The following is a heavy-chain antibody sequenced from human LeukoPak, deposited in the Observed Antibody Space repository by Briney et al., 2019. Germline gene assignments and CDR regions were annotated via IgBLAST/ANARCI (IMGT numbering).Heavy chain of an antibody. V-gene: IGHV3-23*01. CDR1: GFTFSSYA. J-gene: IGHJ4*02. CDR3: AKWGDYDVLTGYYVSDF. D-gene: IGHD3-9*01. CDR2: ISGRSDNT. Sequence: PGASLRLSCAASGFTFSSYAMSWVRQAPGKGLEWVSAISGRSDNTYYADSVKGRFTLSRDSSKNTLYLQMNSLRADDTAVYYCAKWGDYDVLTGYYVSDFWGQGTLVTVSS.